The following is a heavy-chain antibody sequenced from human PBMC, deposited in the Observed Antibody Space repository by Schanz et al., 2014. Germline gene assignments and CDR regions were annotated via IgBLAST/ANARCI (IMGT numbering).Heavy chain of an antibody. CDR3: ARLATSKSRLGDAVDI. CDR1: GFTFSNFG. J-gene: IGHJ3*02. D-gene: IGHD6-6*01. Sequence: QVQLVESGGGVVQPGRSLRLSCAASGFTFSNFGLHWVCQAPGKGLNWVAVISSDGTNKYYADSVQGRFTLSKDFSKDTLYLQLTSLRPEDTAVYYCARLATSKSRLGDAVDIWGQGTMVTVSS. V-gene: IGHV3-30*03. CDR2: ISSDGTNK.